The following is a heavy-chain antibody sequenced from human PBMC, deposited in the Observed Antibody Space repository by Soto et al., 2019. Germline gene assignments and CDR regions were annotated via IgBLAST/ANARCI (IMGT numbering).Heavy chain of an antibody. CDR3: ARGELRLPTAHGWFDP. CDR2: IHYTGSI. CDR1: GGSMSAEHYH. Sequence: PSETLSLTCAVSGGSMSAEHYHWTWIRQPPGKGLEWIGYIHYTGSINYNPSLKSRVTISVDTSKNQFSLKLSSVTAADAAVYYCARGELRLPTAHGWFDPWGQGTPVTVSS. J-gene: IGHJ5*02. V-gene: IGHV4-61*01. D-gene: IGHD2-21*02.